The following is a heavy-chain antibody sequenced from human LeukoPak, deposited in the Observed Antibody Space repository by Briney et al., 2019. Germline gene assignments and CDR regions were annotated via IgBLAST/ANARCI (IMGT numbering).Heavy chain of an antibody. D-gene: IGHD3-22*01. Sequence: GGSLRLSCEASGFTFSRYWMHWVRQAPGKGLVWVSRINGDGSTTNYADSVKGGFTISRDNAKNTLYLQMNSLRAEDTAVYYCATGNYYDSRGYYTFGHWGQGTLVTVSS. CDR2: INGDGSTT. V-gene: IGHV3-74*01. CDR3: ATGNYYDSRGYYTFGH. CDR1: GFTFSRYW. J-gene: IGHJ1*01.